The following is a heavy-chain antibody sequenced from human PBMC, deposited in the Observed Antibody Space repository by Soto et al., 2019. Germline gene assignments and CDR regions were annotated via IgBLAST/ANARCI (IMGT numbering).Heavy chain of an antibody. J-gene: IGHJ6*02. D-gene: IGHD3-10*01. CDR3: AKDPHYGWGSYQAWGDYYYGMDV. CDR1: GFTFSSYA. CDR2: ISGSGGST. Sequence: GGSLRLSCAASGFTFSSYAMSWVRQAPGKGLEWISAISGSGGSTYYADSVKGRFTISRDNSKNTLYLQMNSLRAEDTAVYYCAKDPHYGWGSYQAWGDYYYGMDVWGQGT. V-gene: IGHV3-23*01.